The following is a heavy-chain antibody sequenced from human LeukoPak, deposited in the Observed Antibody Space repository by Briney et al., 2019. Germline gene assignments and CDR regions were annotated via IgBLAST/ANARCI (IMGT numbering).Heavy chain of an antibody. Sequence: GGPLRLSCAASGFTFSSYAMSWVRQAPGKGLEWVSAISGSGGSTYYADSVKGRFTISRDNSENTLYLQMNSLRAEDTAVYYCAKDHGHIVVVTDHDAFDIWGQGTMVTVSS. D-gene: IGHD2-21*02. CDR2: ISGSGGST. V-gene: IGHV3-23*01. J-gene: IGHJ3*02. CDR3: AKDHGHIVVVTDHDAFDI. CDR1: GFTFSSYA.